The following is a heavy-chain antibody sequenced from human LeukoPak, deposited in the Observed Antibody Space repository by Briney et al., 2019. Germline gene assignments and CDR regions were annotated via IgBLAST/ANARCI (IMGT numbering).Heavy chain of an antibody. D-gene: IGHD5-18*01. CDR3: ARDDSFQFDS. CDR1: GYTFTAYY. Sequence: ASVKVSCKPSGYTFTAYYMHWVRQAPGQGLEWMGWINPNTGGTNYAQKFQGRVTMTRATSISTAYMELSSLRSDDTAVYYCARDDSFQFDSWGQGTLVTVSS. J-gene: IGHJ4*02. V-gene: IGHV1-2*02. CDR2: INPNTGGT.